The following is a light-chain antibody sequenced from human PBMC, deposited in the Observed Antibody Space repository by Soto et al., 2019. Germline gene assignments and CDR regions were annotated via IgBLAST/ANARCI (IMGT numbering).Light chain of an antibody. CDR3: QQYGSSPLT. Sequence: IVMTQSPGTLSLSPGARATLSCRASQSVSSSFLAWYQQKPGQAPRLLISRASSRATGIPDRFSGSGSGTDFTLTINRLEPEDFAVYYCQQYGSSPLTFGGGTKVEIK. CDR1: QSVSSSF. V-gene: IGKV3-20*01. J-gene: IGKJ4*01. CDR2: RAS.